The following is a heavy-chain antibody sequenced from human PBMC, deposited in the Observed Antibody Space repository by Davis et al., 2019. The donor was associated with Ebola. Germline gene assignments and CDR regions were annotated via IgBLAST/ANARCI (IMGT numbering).Heavy chain of an antibody. Sequence: SETLSLTCAVSGGSISSSNWWSWVRQPPGKGLEWIGEIYHSGSTNYNPSLKSRVTISVDTSKNQFSLKLSSVTAADTAVYFCARYSGTYYVYWGQGTLVTVSS. J-gene: IGHJ4*02. CDR3: ARYSGTYYVY. V-gene: IGHV4-4*02. D-gene: IGHD1-26*01. CDR2: IYHSGST. CDR1: GGSISSSNW.